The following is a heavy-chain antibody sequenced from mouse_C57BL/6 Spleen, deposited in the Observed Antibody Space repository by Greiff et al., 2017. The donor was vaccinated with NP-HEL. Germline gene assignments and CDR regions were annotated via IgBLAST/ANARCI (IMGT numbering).Heavy chain of an antibody. CDR1: GYTFTSYW. CDR2: IDPSDSYT. J-gene: IGHJ3*01. D-gene: IGHD2-4*01. Sequence: QVQLQQPGAELVMPGASVKLSCKASGYTFTSYWMHWVKQRPGQGLEWIGEIDPSDSYTNYNQKFKGKSTLPVDKSSSTAYMQLSSLTSEDSAVYYGAREGDDYDGFADWGQGTLVTVSA. CDR3: AREGDDYDGFAD. V-gene: IGHV1-69*01.